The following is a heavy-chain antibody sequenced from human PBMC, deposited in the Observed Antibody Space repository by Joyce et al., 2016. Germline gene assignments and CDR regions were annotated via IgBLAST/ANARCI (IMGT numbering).Heavy chain of an antibody. CDR2: INTNGGTI. CDR3: ARRYHGGNSNWYFDL. J-gene: IGHJ2*01. CDR1: GFTLNNYI. V-gene: IGHV3-64*02. D-gene: IGHD4-23*01. Sequence: EEQLVESGEGLVQPGGSLRLSCAASGFTLNNYIMYWVRQAPGKGLEYVSSINTNGGTIDYAASVKGRFTISRDNSKNTLNLQMGSLRVDDMAVYYCARRYHGGNSNWYFDLWGRGILVTVSS.